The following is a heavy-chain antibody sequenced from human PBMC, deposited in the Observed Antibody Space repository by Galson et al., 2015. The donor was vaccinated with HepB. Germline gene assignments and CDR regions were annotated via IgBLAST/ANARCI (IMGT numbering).Heavy chain of an antibody. CDR2: INPSGGST. V-gene: IGHV1-46*04. D-gene: IGHD3-9*01. CDR3: ARDRRRAVTIFWSDAFDI. Sequence: SVKVSCKASGYTFTSYYMLWVRQAPGQGLEWMGIINPSGGSTSYAQKLQGRVTMTRDTSTSTVYMELSSLRSEDTAVYYCARDRRRAVTIFWSDAFDIWGQGTMVTVSS. J-gene: IGHJ3*02. CDR1: GYTFTSYY.